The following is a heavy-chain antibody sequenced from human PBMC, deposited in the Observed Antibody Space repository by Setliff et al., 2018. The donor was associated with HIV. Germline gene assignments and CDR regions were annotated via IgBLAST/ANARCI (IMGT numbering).Heavy chain of an antibody. D-gene: IGHD2-2*02. CDR1: GGSISSSTYY. Sequence: SETLSLTCTVSGGSISSSTYYWGWIRQPPGKGLEWIGNIYSSGSTNYNPSLKSRVTIFVDTSKTQFYLKLRSVTASDTAVYYCARYTSKVDWFDPWGQGTLVTVSS. J-gene: IGHJ5*02. CDR3: ARYTSKVDWFDP. V-gene: IGHV4-39*01. CDR2: IYSSGST.